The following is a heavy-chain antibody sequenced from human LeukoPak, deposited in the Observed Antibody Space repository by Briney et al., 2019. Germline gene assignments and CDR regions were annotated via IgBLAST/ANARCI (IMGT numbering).Heavy chain of an antibody. V-gene: IGHV3-48*01. CDR3: ARVVRQLPAF. Sequence: GGSLRLSCAASGFTFSSYSMNWVRQAPGKGLEWVSYISSTSSTIYYADSVKGRFTIPRDNARNSLYLQMNSLRAEDTAVYYCARVVRQLPAFWGQGTLVTVSS. CDR1: GFTFSSYS. D-gene: IGHD1-7*01. CDR2: ISSTSSTI. J-gene: IGHJ4*02.